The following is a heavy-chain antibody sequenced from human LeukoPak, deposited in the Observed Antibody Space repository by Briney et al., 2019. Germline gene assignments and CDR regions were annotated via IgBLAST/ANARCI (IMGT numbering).Heavy chain of an antibody. D-gene: IGHD3-10*01. CDR2: IYYSGST. Sequence: PSETLSLTCTVSGGSISSSSYYWGWIRQPPGKGLEWIGSIYYSGSTYYNPSLKSRVTISVDTSKNQFSLKLSSVTAADTAVYYCARGHGKWFGVARNRYFDYWGQGTLVTVSS. J-gene: IGHJ4*02. CDR3: ARGHGKWFGVARNRYFDY. CDR1: GGSISSSSYY. V-gene: IGHV4-39*01.